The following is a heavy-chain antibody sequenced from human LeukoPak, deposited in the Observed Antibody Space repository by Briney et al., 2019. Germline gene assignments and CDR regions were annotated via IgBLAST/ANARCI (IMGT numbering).Heavy chain of an antibody. V-gene: IGHV3-30*18. CDR3: AKLVLVATMTDDAFDI. D-gene: IGHD5-12*01. Sequence: GGSLRLSCAASGFTFSSCGMHWVRQAPGKGLEWVAVISYDGSNKYYADSVKGRFTISRDNSKNTLYLQMNSLRAEDTAVYYCAKLVLVATMTDDAFDIWGQGTMVTVSS. CDR2: ISYDGSNK. J-gene: IGHJ3*02. CDR1: GFTFSSCG.